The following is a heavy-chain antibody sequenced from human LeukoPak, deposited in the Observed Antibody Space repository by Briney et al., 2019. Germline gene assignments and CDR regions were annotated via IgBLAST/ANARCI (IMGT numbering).Heavy chain of an antibody. V-gene: IGHV1-18*01. Sequence: ASVKVSCKASGYTFTSYGISRVRQAPGQGLEWMGWISAYNGNTNYAQKLQGRVTMTTDTSTSTAYMELRSLRSDDTAVYYCARSSMYYDSSGPPDYWGQGTLVTVSS. CDR3: ARSSMYYDSSGPPDY. CDR2: ISAYNGNT. D-gene: IGHD3-22*01. J-gene: IGHJ4*02. CDR1: GYTFTSYG.